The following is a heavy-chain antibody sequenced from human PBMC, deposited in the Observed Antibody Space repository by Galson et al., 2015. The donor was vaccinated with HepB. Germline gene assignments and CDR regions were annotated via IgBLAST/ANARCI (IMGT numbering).Heavy chain of an antibody. CDR2: IIPIFGIA. Sequence: SVKVSCKASGGTFSSYAISWVRQAPGQGLEWMGGIIPIFGIANYAQKFQGRVTITADESTSTAYMELSSLRSEDTAVYYCAREQSTPPPRYYDMDVWGQGTTVTVSS. CDR3: AREQSTPPPRYYDMDV. J-gene: IGHJ6*02. V-gene: IGHV1-69*13. CDR1: GGTFSSYA.